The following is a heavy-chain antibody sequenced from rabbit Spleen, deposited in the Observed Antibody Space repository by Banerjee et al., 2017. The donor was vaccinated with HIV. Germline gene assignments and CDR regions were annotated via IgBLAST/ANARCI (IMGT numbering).Heavy chain of an antibody. CDR2: IYGGSSGAT. CDR3: ARDPYADYPDAGYAAFNL. Sequence: QEQLEESGGDLVKPDGSLTLTCTASGFSFNVDYVMCWVRQAPGKGLEWIACIYGGSSGATHYASWAKGRFTISKTSSTTVTLQMTSLTAADTATYFCARDPYADYPDAGYAAFNLWGPGTLVTVS. V-gene: IGHV1S45*01. CDR1: GFSFNVDYV. D-gene: IGHD2-1*01. J-gene: IGHJ4*01.